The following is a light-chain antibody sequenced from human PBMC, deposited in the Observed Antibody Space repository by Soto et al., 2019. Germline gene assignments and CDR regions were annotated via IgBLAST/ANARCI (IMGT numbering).Light chain of an antibody. V-gene: IGLV2-14*01. CDR1: SSDVGSYNY. J-gene: IGLJ1*01. Sequence: VLTQPASVSGSPGQSITISCTGTSSDVGSYNYVSWYQQHPGKAPKLMIYEVSDRPSGISSRFSGSKSGNTASLTISGLQTEDEADYYCSSYASSSTLFGTGTKVTVL. CDR2: EVS. CDR3: SSYASSSTL.